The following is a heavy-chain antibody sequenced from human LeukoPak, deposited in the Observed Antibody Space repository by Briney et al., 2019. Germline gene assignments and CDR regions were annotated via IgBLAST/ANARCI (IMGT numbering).Heavy chain of an antibody. J-gene: IGHJ4*02. CDR1: GGSISSYY. Sequence: SETLSLTCTVSGGSISSYYWSWIRQPAGKGLEWIGRIYSSGRTTYNASFKSRVTMSVDTSKNQFSLKLSSVTAADTAVYYCARFCYGDYCFDYWGQGTLVTVSS. CDR3: ARFCYGDYCFDY. D-gene: IGHD4-17*01. V-gene: IGHV4-4*07. CDR2: IYSSGRT.